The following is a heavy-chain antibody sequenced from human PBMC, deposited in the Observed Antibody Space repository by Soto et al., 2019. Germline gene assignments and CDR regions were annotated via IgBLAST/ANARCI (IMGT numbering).Heavy chain of an antibody. CDR3: ALVYTPPFEN. CDR1: SGSSSGYY. CDR2: ITNTGTT. V-gene: IGHV4-34*01. D-gene: IGHD3-16*01. J-gene: IGHJ4*02. Sequence: QVQVQQWGAGLLKPSETLSLNCAFYSGSSSGYYWSWIRQPPGKRLEWIGEITNTGTTNYNPSLKVRVTISVAPPKRQTSWKLTSMTAPDTVLYYGALVYTPPFENWGQGTLVTV.